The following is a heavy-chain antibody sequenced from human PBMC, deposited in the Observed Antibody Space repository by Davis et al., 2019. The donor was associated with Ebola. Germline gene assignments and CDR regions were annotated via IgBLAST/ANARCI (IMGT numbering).Heavy chain of an antibody. J-gene: IGHJ5*02. V-gene: IGHV4-30-4*08. CDR2: IYYSGST. CDR1: GGSISTSPYY. CDR3: ARDKGPYNWFDP. Sequence: SETLSLTCSVSGGSISTSPYYWGWVRQPPGKGLEWIGYIYYSGSTYYNPSLKSRVTISVDTSKNQFSLKLSSVTAADTAVYYCARDKGPYNWFDPWGQGTLVTVSS.